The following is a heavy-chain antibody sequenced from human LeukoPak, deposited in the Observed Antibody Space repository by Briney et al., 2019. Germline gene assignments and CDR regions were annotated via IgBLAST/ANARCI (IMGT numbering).Heavy chain of an antibody. CDR3: AKGKDSVAGATNDY. Sequence: GGSLRLSCAVSGFTFSSYSMSWVRQAPGKGLEWVSSISSSGTYKYYADSVKGRFTISRDNARNSLYLQMNSLRAEDTAVYYCAKGKDSVAGATNDYWGQGTLVTVSS. CDR2: ISSSGTYK. J-gene: IGHJ4*02. CDR1: GFTFSSYS. V-gene: IGHV3-21*01. D-gene: IGHD6-19*01.